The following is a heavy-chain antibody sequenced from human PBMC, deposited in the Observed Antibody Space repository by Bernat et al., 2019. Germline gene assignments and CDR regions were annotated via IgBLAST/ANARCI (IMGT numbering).Heavy chain of an antibody. D-gene: IGHD3-10*01. Sequence: QVQLVQSGAEVKKPGASVKVSCKASGYTFTSYAMHWVCQAPGQRLEWMGWINAGNGNTKYSQKFQGRVTITRDTSASTAYMELSSLRSEDTAVYYCAYGSGSNPTTPFDYWGQGTLVTVSS. CDR1: GYTFTSYA. CDR3: AYGSGSNPTTPFDY. CDR2: INAGNGNT. V-gene: IGHV1-3*01. J-gene: IGHJ4*02.